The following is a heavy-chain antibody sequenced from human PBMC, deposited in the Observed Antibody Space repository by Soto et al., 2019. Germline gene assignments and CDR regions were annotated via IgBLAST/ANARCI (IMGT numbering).Heavy chain of an antibody. CDR2: IYHSGST. D-gene: IGHD3-16*01. CDR3: AGGRGMDV. Sequence: PSETLSLTCAVSGYSISSGYYWGWIRQPPGRGLEWIGSIYHSGSTYYNPSLKSRVTISVDTSKNQFSLKLSPVTAADTAVYYCAGGRGMDVWGQGTTVTVSS. V-gene: IGHV4-38-2*01. CDR1: GYSISSGYY. J-gene: IGHJ6*02.